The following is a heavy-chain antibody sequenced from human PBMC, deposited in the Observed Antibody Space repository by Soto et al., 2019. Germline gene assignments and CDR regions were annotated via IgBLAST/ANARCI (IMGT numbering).Heavy chain of an antibody. CDR1: GGSISSGGYS. CDR3: ARGNLGYNWNYGWFDP. D-gene: IGHD1-7*01. CDR2: IYHSGST. J-gene: IGHJ5*02. V-gene: IGHV4-30-2*01. Sequence: SETLSLTCAVSGGSISSGGYSWSWIRQPPGKGLEWIGYIYHSGSTYYNPSLKSRVTISVDRSKNQFSLKLSSVTAADTAVYYCARGNLGYNWNYGWFDPWGQGTLVTVSS.